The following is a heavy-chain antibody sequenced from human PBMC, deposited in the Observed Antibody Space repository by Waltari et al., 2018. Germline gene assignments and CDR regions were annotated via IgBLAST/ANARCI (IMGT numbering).Heavy chain of an antibody. D-gene: IGHD3-10*01. J-gene: IGHJ4*02. CDR3: AKDAYYYGSGSYYPLIY. V-gene: IGHV3-30*02. CDR2: IRYDGSNK. Sequence: QVQLVESGGGVVQPGGSLRLSCAASGFTFSSSGMHGVRQAPGKGLEWVAFIRYDGSNKYYADSGKGRFTISRDNSKNTLYLQMNSLRAEDTAVYYCAKDAYYYGSGSYYPLIYWGQGTLVTVSS. CDR1: GFTFSSSG.